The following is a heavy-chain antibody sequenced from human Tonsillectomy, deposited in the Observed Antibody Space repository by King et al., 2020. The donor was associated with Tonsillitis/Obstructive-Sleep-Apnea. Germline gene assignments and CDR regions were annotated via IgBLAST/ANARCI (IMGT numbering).Heavy chain of an antibody. CDR1: GDSISSYY. CDR3: ARALMTGTFDY. Sequence: QLQESGPGLVKPSETLSLTCTVSGDSISSYYWSWIRQPPGKGLKWIGNIYSIGSTDYNPSLRSRVTISVDTSKNQFSLKLRSVTAADTAVYYCARALMTGTFDYWGQGALVTVSS. V-gene: IGHV4-59*01. J-gene: IGHJ4*02. CDR2: IYSIGST. D-gene: IGHD2-8*01.